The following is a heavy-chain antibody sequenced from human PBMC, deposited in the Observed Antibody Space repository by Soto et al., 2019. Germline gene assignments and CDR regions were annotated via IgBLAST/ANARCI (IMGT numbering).Heavy chain of an antibody. D-gene: IGHD6-13*01. CDR1: GYTFTSYD. J-gene: IGHJ3*02. CDR2: MNPNSGNT. V-gene: IGHV1-8*01. CDR3: ARSRIAENDALDI. Sequence: ASVKVSCKASGYTFTSYDINWSRQATGQGLEWMGWMNPNSGNTGYAQKFQGRVTMTRNTSISTAYMELSSLRSEDTAVYYCARSRIAENDALDIWGQGTMVTVSS.